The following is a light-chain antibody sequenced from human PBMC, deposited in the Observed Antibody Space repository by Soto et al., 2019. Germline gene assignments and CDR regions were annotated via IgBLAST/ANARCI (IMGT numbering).Light chain of an antibody. Sequence: QPVLTQSSSASASLGSSVKLTCTLSSGHSSYIIAWHQQQPGKAPRYLMKLEGSGSYNKGSGAPDLFSGSSSGADRYLTISILQSEDEDDYYCETWDSKAVVFGGGTKVTVL. CDR1: SGHSSYI. CDR3: ETWDSKAVV. J-gene: IGLJ2*01. CDR2: LEGSGSY. V-gene: IGLV4-60*03.